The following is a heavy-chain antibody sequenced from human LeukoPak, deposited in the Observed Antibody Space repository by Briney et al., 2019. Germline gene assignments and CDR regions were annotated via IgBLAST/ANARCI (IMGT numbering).Heavy chain of an antibody. CDR2: ISYDGSNK. Sequence: GRSLRLSCAASGFTFSSYGMHWVRQAPGKGLEWVAVISYDGSNKYYADSVKGRFTISRDNSKNTLYLQMNSLRAEDTAVYYCAKDSGGIAEGYWGQGTLVTVSS. CDR1: GFTFSSYG. CDR3: AKDSGGIAEGY. D-gene: IGHD3-10*01. J-gene: IGHJ4*02. V-gene: IGHV3-30*18.